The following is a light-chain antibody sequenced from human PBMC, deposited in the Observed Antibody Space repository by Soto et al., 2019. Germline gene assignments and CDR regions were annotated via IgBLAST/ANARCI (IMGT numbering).Light chain of an antibody. V-gene: IGKV3-15*01. J-gene: IGKJ1*01. Sequence: IVVTQSPATLSVSPGERATLSCRVSQSVRNKVAWYQHKPGQTPRVIIYDTSTRAAGIPARFSGSGYGTEFTLTIGSLQSEDFAVYYCHQCYAWPKTFGQGTKVDIK. CDR1: QSVRNK. CDR3: HQCYAWPKT. CDR2: DTS.